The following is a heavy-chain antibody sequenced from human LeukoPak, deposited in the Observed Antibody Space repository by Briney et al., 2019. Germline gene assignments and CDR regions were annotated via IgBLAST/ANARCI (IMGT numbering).Heavy chain of an antibody. V-gene: IGHV4-59*08. J-gene: IGHJ4*02. D-gene: IGHD6-6*01. CDR3: ARRYSRSSEGSDY. CDR2: IYYSGST. Sequence: SETLSLTCTVSGESISSFYWNWIRQPPGKGLEWIGYIYYSGSTKYNPSLESRVTISIDTSKNQFSLKLSSVTAADTAVYYCARRYSRSSEGSDYWGQGTLVTVSS. CDR1: GESISSFY.